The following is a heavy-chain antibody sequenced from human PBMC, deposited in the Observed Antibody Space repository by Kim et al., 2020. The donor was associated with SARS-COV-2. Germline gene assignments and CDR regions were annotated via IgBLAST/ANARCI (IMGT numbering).Heavy chain of an antibody. CDR2: ISSDGGST. Sequence: GGSLRLSCAASGFTFSSYAMHWVRQAPGKGLEYVSAISSDGGSTYYANSVKGRFTISRDNSKNTLYLQMGSLRAEDMAVYYCARDKERYFDWVTDYWGQG. CDR1: GFTFSSYA. J-gene: IGHJ4*02. V-gene: IGHV3-64*01. D-gene: IGHD3-9*01. CDR3: ARDKERYFDWVTDY.